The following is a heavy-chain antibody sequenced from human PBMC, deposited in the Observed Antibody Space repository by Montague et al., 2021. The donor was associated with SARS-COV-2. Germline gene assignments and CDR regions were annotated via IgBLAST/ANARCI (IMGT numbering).Heavy chain of an antibody. Sequence: SETLSLTCTVSGGSFTSYYWSWIRQSPGKGLEWIGTICYSGYTNXNFSLKSRVTMSVDTSKNQFSLRLTSVTAADTAVYFCARRPKWELAYFDSWGQGTLVTVSS. V-gene: IGHV4-59*08. J-gene: IGHJ4*02. D-gene: IGHD1-26*01. CDR1: GGSFTSYY. CDR3: ARRPKWELAYFDS. CDR2: ICYSGYT.